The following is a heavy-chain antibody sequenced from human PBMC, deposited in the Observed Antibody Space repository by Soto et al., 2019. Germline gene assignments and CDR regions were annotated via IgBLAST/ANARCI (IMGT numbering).Heavy chain of an antibody. CDR3: AKLGYYDSSGYYPVNI. CDR1: GFTFSSYG. V-gene: IGHV3-30*18. D-gene: IGHD3-22*01. J-gene: IGHJ3*02. CDR2: ISYDGSNK. Sequence: GGSLRLSCAASGFTFSSYGMHWVRQAPGKGLEWVAVISYDGSNKYYADSVKGRFTISRDNSKNTLYLQMNSLRAEDTAVYYCAKLGYYDSSGYYPVNICGQGTLVTV.